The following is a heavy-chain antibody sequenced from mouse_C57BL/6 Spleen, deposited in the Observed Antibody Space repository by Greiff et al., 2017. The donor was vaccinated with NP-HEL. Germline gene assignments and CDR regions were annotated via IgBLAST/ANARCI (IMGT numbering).Heavy chain of an antibody. J-gene: IGHJ3*01. CDR1: GFSLTSYG. V-gene: IGHV2-2*01. CDR3: ASQSTGFAY. CDR2: IWRGGST. Sequence: VQLQQSGPGLVQPSQSLSITCTVSGFSLTSYGVHWVRQSPGKGLEWLGVIWRGGSTDYNAAFISRLSISKDNSKSQVFFKMNSLQADDTAIYYCASQSTGFAYWGQGTLVTVSA.